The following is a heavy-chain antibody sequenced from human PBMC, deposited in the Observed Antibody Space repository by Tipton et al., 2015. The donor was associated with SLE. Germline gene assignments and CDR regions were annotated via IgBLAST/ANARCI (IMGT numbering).Heavy chain of an antibody. CDR1: TRSITYNFYS. CDR3: ARRHYSGPFDS. V-gene: IGHV4-39*07. Sequence: TLSLTCTVSTRSITYNFYSWGWIRQSPGKGLEWIGNMHSSGSIYYNPSLKSRVSFSIDTSKHQFSLKLNSVTAADTAVYYCARRHYSGPFDSWGQGTLVTVSS. CDR2: MHSSGSI. J-gene: IGHJ4*02. D-gene: IGHD5-12*01.